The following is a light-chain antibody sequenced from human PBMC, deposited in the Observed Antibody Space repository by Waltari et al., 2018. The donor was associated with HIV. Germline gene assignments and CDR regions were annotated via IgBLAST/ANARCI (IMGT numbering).Light chain of an antibody. V-gene: IGLV1-44*01. CDR3: AAWDDSLDGFV. J-gene: IGLJ1*01. CDR2: SND. CDR1: SSNIGSNT. Sequence: QSVLTQPPSASGTPGQRVTISCSGSSSNIGSNTVNWYQQVPGTAPNLLIYSNDQRPSGVPDRFSGAKSGTSASLAISGLQSEDEADYYCAAWDDSLDGFVFGTGTKVTVL.